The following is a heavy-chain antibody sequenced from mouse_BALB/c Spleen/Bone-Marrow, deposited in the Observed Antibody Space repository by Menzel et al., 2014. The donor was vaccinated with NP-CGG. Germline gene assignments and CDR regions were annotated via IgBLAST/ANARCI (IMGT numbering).Heavy chain of an antibody. J-gene: IGHJ3*01. D-gene: IGHD1-2*01. CDR3: ARLGYYGSFAY. Sequence: EVKLVESGGGLVQPGGSLKLSCAASGFDFSRYWMSWVRQAPGKGLEWIGEINPDSNTINYTPSLKDKFIISRDNAKNTLYLQMSKVRSEDTALYDYARLGYYGSFAYWGQGTLVTVSA. CDR2: INPDSNTI. CDR1: GFDFSRYW. V-gene: IGHV4-1*02.